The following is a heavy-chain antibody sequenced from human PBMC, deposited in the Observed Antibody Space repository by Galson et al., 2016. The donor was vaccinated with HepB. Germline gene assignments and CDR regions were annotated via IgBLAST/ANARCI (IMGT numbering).Heavy chain of an antibody. J-gene: IGHJ4*02. CDR3: ALGRAAHGG. CDR1: GFTFSTYA. D-gene: IGHD1-26*01. V-gene: IGHV3-23*01. Sequence: SLRLSCAGSGFTFSTYALSWVRQTPGKGLEWVSHISGDGDDRSYAESVRGRFTVSRDNSKNTVYLQMNSLRIEDAAVYYCALGRAAHGGWGQGTLVAVSS. CDR2: ISGDGDDR.